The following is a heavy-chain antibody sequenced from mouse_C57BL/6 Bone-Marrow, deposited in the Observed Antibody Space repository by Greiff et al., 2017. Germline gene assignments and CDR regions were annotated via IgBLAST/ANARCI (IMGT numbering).Heavy chain of an antibody. CDR1: GYTFTDYN. J-gene: IGHJ1*03. V-gene: IGHV1-18*01. CDR3: ARFRLLDYFDV. Sequence: EVKLVESGPELVKPGASVKIPCKASGYTFTDYNMDWVKQSHGKSLEWIGDINPNNGGTIYNQKFKGKATLTVDKSSSTAYMELRSLTSEDTAVYYCARFRLLDYFDVWGTGTTVTVSS. D-gene: IGHD1-1*01. CDR2: INPNNGGT.